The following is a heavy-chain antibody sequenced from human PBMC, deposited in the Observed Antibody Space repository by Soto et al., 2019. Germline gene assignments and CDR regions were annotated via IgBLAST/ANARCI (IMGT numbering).Heavy chain of an antibody. D-gene: IGHD1-1*01. Sequence: QVLLVQSGADVKKPGASVKVSCKASGYSFTSYGISWVRQAPGQGLEWMGWISGYNGNTNYAQKVQGRVTMTTETSTSTDYMELRSLRSDDTAVYYCARRTRWNDGGYYNYYMDVWGQGTTVTVSS. V-gene: IGHV1-18*01. CDR3: ARRTRWNDGGYYNYYMDV. CDR2: ISGYNGNT. CDR1: GYSFTSYG. J-gene: IGHJ6*02.